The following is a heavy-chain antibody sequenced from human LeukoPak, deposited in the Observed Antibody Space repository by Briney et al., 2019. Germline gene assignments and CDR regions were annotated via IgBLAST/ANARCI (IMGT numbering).Heavy chain of an antibody. CDR3: ARDSARDGYNPDFDY. CDR2: ISYDGSNK. V-gene: IGHV3-30-3*01. CDR1: GFTFSTYA. J-gene: IGHJ4*02. D-gene: IGHD5-24*01. Sequence: GGSLRLSCAASGFTFSTYAMHWVRQAPGKGLEWVALISYDGSNKYYADSVKGRFTISRDNSKNSLYLQMNSLSAEDTAVYYCARDSARDGYNPDFDYWGQGTLVTVSS.